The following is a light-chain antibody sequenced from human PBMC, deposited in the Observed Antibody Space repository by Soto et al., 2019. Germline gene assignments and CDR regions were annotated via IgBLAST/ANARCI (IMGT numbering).Light chain of an antibody. CDR3: QHYGGMWT. J-gene: IGKJ1*01. Sequence: IQMTQSPSSLSASVGDRVTIPFRASQSISNRLAWYQQKPGKAPKVLIYDASSLESGVPSRFSGSGSGTEFILTISSLQPDDFATYCCQHYGGMWTFAQRTKVAIK. CDR2: DAS. V-gene: IGKV1-5*01. CDR1: QSISNR.